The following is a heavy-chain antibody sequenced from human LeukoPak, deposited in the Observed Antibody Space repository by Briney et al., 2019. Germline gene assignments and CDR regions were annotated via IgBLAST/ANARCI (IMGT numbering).Heavy chain of an antibody. J-gene: IGHJ4*02. Sequence: GGSLRLSCAASGSTFSSYAMHWVRQAPGKGLEWVAVISYDGSNKYYADSVKSRFTISRDNSKNTLYLQMNSLRAEDTAVYYCARRDGYNLDYWGQGTLVTVSS. D-gene: IGHD5-24*01. CDR1: GSTFSSYA. CDR3: ARRDGYNLDY. CDR2: ISYDGSNK. V-gene: IGHV3-30*04.